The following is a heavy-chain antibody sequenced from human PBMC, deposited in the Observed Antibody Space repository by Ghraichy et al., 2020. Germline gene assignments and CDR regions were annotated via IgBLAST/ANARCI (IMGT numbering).Heavy chain of an antibody. CDR2: IYYSGST. CDR3: ARVRQQLVRGCWFDP. D-gene: IGHD6-13*01. CDR1: GGSISSYY. V-gene: IGHV4-59*01. J-gene: IGHJ5*02. Sequence: SETLSLTCTVSGGSISSYYWSWIRQPPGKGLEWIGYIYYSGSTNYNPSLKSRVTISVDTSKNQFSLKLSSVTAADTAVYYCARVRQQLVRGCWFDPWSQGTLVTVSS.